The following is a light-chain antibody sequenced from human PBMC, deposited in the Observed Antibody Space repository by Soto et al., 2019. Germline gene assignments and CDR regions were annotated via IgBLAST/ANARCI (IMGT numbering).Light chain of an antibody. V-gene: IGKV3-15*01. CDR1: QSITGS. J-gene: IGKJ1*01. Sequence: EIVLTQSPAKLSLSPGESATLSCRASQSITGSIAWYQQKPGQAPRLLVYGATTRATDAPPRFRGSGSGTEFSLTISSLQSEDFATYYCQQYGGWPRTFGQGSRVEIK. CDR3: QQYGGWPRT. CDR2: GAT.